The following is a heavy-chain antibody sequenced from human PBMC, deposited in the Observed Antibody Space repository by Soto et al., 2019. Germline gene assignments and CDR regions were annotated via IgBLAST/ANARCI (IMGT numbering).Heavy chain of an antibody. J-gene: IGHJ4*02. D-gene: IGHD2-15*01. Sequence: SETLSLTCAVYGGSFSGYYWSWIRQPPGKGLEWIGEINHSGSTNYNPSLKSRVTISVDTSKNQFSLKLGSVTAADTAVYYCARPWGSTFDSLGQGNLVTISS. CDR1: GGSFSGYY. CDR2: INHSGST. CDR3: ARPWGSTFDS. V-gene: IGHV4-34*01.